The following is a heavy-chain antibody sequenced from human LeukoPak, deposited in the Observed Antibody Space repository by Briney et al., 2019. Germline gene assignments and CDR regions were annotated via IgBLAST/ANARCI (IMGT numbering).Heavy chain of an antibody. D-gene: IGHD3-22*01. V-gene: IGHV3-30*18. CDR2: ISYDGTHK. J-gene: IGHJ4*02. Sequence: GGSLRLSCAASGFTFNSYSMYWVRQVPGKGLEWVAVISYDGTHKYYADSVKGRFTISRDNSKNTLHLQMNGLRVEDAALYYCAKSFYDSGGYYWIIDYWGQGTLVTVSS. CDR1: GFTFNSYS. CDR3: AKSFYDSGGYYWIIDY.